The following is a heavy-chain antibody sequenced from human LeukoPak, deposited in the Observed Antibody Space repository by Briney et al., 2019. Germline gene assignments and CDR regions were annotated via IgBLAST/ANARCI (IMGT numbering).Heavy chain of an antibody. Sequence: SETLSLTCAVSGYPINSAYYWVWVRQPPGKGLEWIGSLYHPDSTYYNPSLESRVTMSVDTSRNQFSLKFSFVTAADTAVYYCARQYDSYFYYYLDLWGTGTTVTVSS. J-gene: IGHJ6*03. CDR1: GYPINSAYY. CDR2: LYHPDST. D-gene: IGHD2-2*01. CDR3: ARQYDSYFYYYLDL. V-gene: IGHV4-38-2*01.